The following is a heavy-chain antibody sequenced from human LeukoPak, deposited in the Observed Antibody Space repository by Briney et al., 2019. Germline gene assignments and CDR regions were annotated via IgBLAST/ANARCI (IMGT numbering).Heavy chain of an antibody. J-gene: IGHJ5*02. CDR1: GGSISSYY. V-gene: IGHV4-59*08. CDR2: IYYIGST. Sequence: SETLSLTCTVSGGSISSYYWSWIRQPPGKGLEWIGYIYYIGSTNYNPSLRGRATISVDTSNNQFYLKLSSVTAADTAVYYCARRGYSSGSNWFDPWGQGTLVTVSS. CDR3: ARRGYSSGSNWFDP. D-gene: IGHD6-19*01.